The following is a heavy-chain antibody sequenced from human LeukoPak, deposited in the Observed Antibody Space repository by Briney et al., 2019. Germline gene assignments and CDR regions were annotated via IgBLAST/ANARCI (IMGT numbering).Heavy chain of an antibody. Sequence: SETLSLTCTVSGGSISSSSYYWGWIRQPPGKGLEWIGSIYYSGSTYYNPSLKSRVTISVDSSKHQFSLKLTSVTAADTAIYYCAREETGTTEYNWFDPWGQGTLVTVSS. J-gene: IGHJ5*02. CDR1: GGSISSSSYY. CDR2: IYYSGST. D-gene: IGHD1-1*01. V-gene: IGHV4-39*07. CDR3: AREETGTTEYNWFDP.